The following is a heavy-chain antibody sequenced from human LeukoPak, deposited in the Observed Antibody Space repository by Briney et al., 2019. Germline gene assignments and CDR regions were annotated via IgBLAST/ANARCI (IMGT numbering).Heavy chain of an antibody. J-gene: IGHJ3*02. CDR1: GYTFTSYG. CDR3: ASSNRYSYGYRDAFDI. CDR2: ISAYNGNT. Sequence: ASVKVSCKASGYTFTSYGISWVRQAPGQGLEWMGWISAYNGNTNYAQKLQGRVTMTTDTPTSTAYMELRSLRSDDTAVYYCASSNRYSYGYRDAFDIWGQGTMVTVSS. V-gene: IGHV1-18*01. D-gene: IGHD5-18*01.